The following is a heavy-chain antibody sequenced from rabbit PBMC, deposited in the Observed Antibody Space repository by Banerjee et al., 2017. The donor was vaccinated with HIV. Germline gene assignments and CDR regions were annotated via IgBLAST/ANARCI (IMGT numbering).Heavy chain of an antibody. Sequence: QEQLEESGGDLVKPEGSLTLTCTASGFSFSNKYVMCWVRQAPGKGLEWIACINTSSGNTVYASWVNGRFTISRSTSLNTVDLKMTSLTAADTATYFCARDTGAWGDSNLWGPGTLVTVS. CDR3: ARDTGAWGDSNL. CDR2: INTSSGNT. J-gene: IGHJ4*01. CDR1: GFSFSNKYV. V-gene: IGHV1S43*01. D-gene: IGHD4-1*01.